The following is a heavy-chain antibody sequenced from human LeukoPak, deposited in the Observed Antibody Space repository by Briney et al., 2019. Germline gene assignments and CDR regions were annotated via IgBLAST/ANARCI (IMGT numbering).Heavy chain of an antibody. CDR3: ARPTTVTTHYFQH. D-gene: IGHD4-17*01. Sequence: SETLSLTCAVYGGSFSGYYWTWIRQPPGKGLEWIGEINHSGSTNYNPSLKSRVTISVETSKNQFSLKLSSVTAADTAVYYCARPTTVTTHYFQHWGQGTLVTVSS. CDR2: INHSGST. J-gene: IGHJ1*01. CDR1: GGSFSGYY. V-gene: IGHV4-34*01.